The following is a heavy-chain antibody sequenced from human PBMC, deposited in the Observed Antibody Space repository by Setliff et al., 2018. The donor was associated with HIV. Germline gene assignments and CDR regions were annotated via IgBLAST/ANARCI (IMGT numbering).Heavy chain of an antibody. Sequence: GASVKVSCKTSGYTFTSYDINWVRQATGQGLEWMGWMNPNSGNTGYAQKFQGRVTMTRNTSISTAYMELSSLRSDDTAVYYCARDSRTRKYYYDSSGYFPWHDWGQGTLVTVSS. V-gene: IGHV1-8*01. CDR3: ARDSRTRKYYYDSSGYFPWHD. CDR1: GYTFTSYD. CDR2: MNPNSGNT. J-gene: IGHJ4*02. D-gene: IGHD3-22*01.